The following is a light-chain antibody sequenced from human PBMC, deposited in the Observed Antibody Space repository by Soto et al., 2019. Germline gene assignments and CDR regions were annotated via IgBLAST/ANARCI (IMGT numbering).Light chain of an antibody. J-gene: IGKJ1*01. V-gene: IGKV3-20*01. CDR2: GIF. CDR1: QSGYNGY. CDR3: QHYGRPQWT. Sequence: EIVLTQSPDTLSLSPGERATHSCRASQSGYNGYLAWYQQRPGQPPRLLIYGIFTRANGIPDRFSGSGSGTDFTLTINKLEPEDSAVYYCQHYGRPQWTFGQGTKVDIK.